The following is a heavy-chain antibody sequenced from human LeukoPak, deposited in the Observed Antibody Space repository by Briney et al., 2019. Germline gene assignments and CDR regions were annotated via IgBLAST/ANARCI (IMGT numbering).Heavy chain of an antibody. D-gene: IGHD5-18*01. V-gene: IGHV3-30*02. CDR2: IRYDGSNK. Sequence: GGSLRLSCAASGFTFSSYGMHWVRQAPGKGLEWVAFIRYDGSNKYYADSVKGRVTISRDNSKNTLYLQMNSLRAEDTAVYYCAKVGSGYTYYFDYWGQGTLVTVSS. CDR3: AKVGSGYTYYFDY. CDR1: GFTFSSYG. J-gene: IGHJ4*02.